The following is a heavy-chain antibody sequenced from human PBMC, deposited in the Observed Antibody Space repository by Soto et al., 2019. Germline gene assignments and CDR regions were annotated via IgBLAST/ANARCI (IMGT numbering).Heavy chain of an antibody. CDR2: ISGSGGST. CDR1: GFTFSNYA. J-gene: IGHJ4*02. CDR3: AKTGSPFSDPQDFDY. Sequence: GGSLRLSCAASGFTFSNYAMSWVRQAPGKGLEWVSAISGSGGSTYYADSVKGRFTISRDNSKNTLYLQMNSLRAEDTAVYYCAKTGSPFSDPQDFDYWGQGTLVTVSS. D-gene: IGHD2-15*01. V-gene: IGHV3-23*01.